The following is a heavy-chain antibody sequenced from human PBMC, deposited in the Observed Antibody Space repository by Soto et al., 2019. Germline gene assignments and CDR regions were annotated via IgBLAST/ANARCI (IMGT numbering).Heavy chain of an antibody. V-gene: IGHV2-70*01. CDR2: IDWGDDK. Sequence: SGHTLVNPTQTLTLPCPFSGFSLRTSGVCVSWIRQPPGKALEWLALIDWGDDKYYTTSLKTRLTISKDTSKNQVVLTMTNMDPVDTATYYCARILTLRGPLRYYYGIAVWGQGSTVTVSS. CDR1: GFSLRTSGVC. CDR3: ARILTLRGPLRYYYGIAV. J-gene: IGHJ6*02. D-gene: IGHD3-16*01.